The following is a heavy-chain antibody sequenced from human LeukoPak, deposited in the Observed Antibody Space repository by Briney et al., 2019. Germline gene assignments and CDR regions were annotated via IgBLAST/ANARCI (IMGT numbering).Heavy chain of an antibody. D-gene: IGHD2-15*01. Sequence: SGTLSLTCAVSGGSISSYYWSWIRQPPGTGLEWIGYIYYSGSTNYNPSLKSRVTISVDTSKNQFSLKLSSVTAADTAVYYCARAIWATPILTRFDPWGQGTLVTVSS. CDR3: ARAIWATPILTRFDP. J-gene: IGHJ5*02. CDR2: IYYSGST. CDR1: GGSISSYY. V-gene: IGHV4-59*01.